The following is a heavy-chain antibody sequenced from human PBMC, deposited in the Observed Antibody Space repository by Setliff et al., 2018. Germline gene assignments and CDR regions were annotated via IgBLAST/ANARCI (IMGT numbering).Heavy chain of an antibody. CDR2: IRYDGSNK. J-gene: IGHJ3*02. D-gene: IGHD2-2*01. CDR1: GFTFSSYG. CDR3: AKDLRSSPRVIDAFDI. Sequence: PGGSLRLSCTASGFTFSSYGMHWVRQAPGKGREWVAFIRYDGSNKYYADSVKGRFTISRDNSKNTLYLQMNSLRAEDTAVYYCAKDLRSSPRVIDAFDIWGQGTMVTVSS. V-gene: IGHV3-30*02.